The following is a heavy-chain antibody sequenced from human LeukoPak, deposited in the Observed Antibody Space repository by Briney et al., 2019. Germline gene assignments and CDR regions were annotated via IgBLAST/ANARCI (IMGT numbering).Heavy chain of an antibody. CDR2: ISPGDSDT. D-gene: IGHD4-17*01. CDR3: ARHGGRGDGDYDY. V-gene: IGHV5-51*01. CDR1: GYTFSNFY. Sequence: GESLKISCKASGYTFSNFYIVWVRQMPGKGLEWLGIISPGDSDTRYNPSFQGQVTISADKSITTAYLHWSSLKASDTAMYYCARHGGRGDGDYDYWGQGTLVTVSS. J-gene: IGHJ4*02.